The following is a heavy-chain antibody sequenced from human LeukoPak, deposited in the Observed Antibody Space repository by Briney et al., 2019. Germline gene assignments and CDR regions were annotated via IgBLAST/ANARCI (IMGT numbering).Heavy chain of an antibody. D-gene: IGHD2-2*01. Sequence: PSQTLSLTCTVSGGSISSGGYYWRWIRQHPGTGLEWIGYIYYSGSTYYNPSLKSRVTISVDTSKNQFSLKLSSVTAADTAVYYCARDLAGSYCSSTSCYAVGWFDPWGQGTLVTVSS. CDR1: GGSISSGGYY. V-gene: IGHV4-31*03. CDR2: IYYSGST. CDR3: ARDLAGSYCSSTSCYAVGWFDP. J-gene: IGHJ5*02.